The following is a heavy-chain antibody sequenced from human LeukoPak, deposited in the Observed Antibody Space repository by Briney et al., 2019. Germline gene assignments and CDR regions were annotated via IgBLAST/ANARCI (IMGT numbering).Heavy chain of an antibody. V-gene: IGHV3-30*18. J-gene: IGHJ4*02. D-gene: IGHD2-2*01. Sequence: PGGSLRLSCAASGFTFSSSGMHWVRQAPGKGLEWVAVISYDGSNKYYADSVKGRFTISRDNSKNTLYLQMNSLRAGDTAVYYFAKGSCSSKSCYDFDSWGQGTLVTVSS. CDR1: GFTFSSSG. CDR3: AKGSCSSKSCYDFDS. CDR2: ISYDGSNK.